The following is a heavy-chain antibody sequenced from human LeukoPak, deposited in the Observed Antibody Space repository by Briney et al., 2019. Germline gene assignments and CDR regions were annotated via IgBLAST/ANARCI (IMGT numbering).Heavy chain of an antibody. CDR2: IRSSGSNM. V-gene: IGHV3-48*03. J-gene: IGHJ3*02. D-gene: IGHD1-26*01. CDR3: ARDGLSGDQAFDAFDI. Sequence: GGSLRLSCAASGLTLRSYEMSWVRQAPGKGLEWIAYIRSSGSNMYYADSVRGRFSISRDNAKDSLYLQMNSLRAEDTAIYYCARDGLSGDQAFDAFDIWGQGTMVTVSS. CDR1: GLTLRSYE.